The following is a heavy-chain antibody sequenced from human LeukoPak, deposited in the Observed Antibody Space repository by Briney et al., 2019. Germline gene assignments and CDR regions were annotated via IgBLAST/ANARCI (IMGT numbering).Heavy chain of an antibody. D-gene: IGHD6-19*01. Sequence: GGSLRLSCTASRFTFSNYALSWVRQAPGKGLEWVSAISGSAEHTYYADSVKGRFTISRDNSKNTLYLQMISLRAEDTAVYCCAKHGFSSGWPQVPSEHWGQGTLVTVSS. CDR2: ISGSAEHT. V-gene: IGHV3-23*01. J-gene: IGHJ4*02. CDR3: AKHGFSSGWPQVPSEH. CDR1: RFTFSNYA.